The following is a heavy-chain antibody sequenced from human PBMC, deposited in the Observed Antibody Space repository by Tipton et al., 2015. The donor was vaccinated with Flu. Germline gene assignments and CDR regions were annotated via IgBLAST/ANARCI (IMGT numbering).Heavy chain of an antibody. CDR3: ARGASGSLDFFDL. Sequence: SLRLSCVVSGFTVSSNYMTWVRQAPGKGLEWVSVIYSGGSTKYADSVKGRFTISRDNSKNTLYLQMDSLRVEDTAVYYCARGASGSLDFFDLWGQGTLVTVSS. D-gene: IGHD3-10*01. CDR1: GFTVSSNY. J-gene: IGHJ4*02. V-gene: IGHV3-53*05. CDR2: IYSGGST.